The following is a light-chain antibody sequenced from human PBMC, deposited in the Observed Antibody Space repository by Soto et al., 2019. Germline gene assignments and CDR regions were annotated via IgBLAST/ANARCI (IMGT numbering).Light chain of an antibody. CDR2: GAS. CDR1: QSVSSN. J-gene: IGKJ2*01. Sequence: ELVMTQSPSTLSVSPGERATLSCRASQSVSSNLAWYQQKPGQAPRLLIYGASTRATGIPARFSGSGSGTEFTLIISSRQSYDFAVYYCQHYNNWPPRYTFGQGTKLEIK. CDR3: QHYNNWPPRYT. V-gene: IGKV3-15*01.